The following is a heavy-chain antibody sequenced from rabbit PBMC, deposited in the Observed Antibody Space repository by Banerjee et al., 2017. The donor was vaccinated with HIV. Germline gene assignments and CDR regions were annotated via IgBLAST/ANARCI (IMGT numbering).Heavy chain of an antibody. D-gene: IGHD2-1*01. J-gene: IGHJ2*01. Sequence: QEQLEESGGDLVKPEGSLTLTCKASGFTISSSYYMCWVRQAPGKGLEWIACIYAGSSGSTYYASWAKGRFTISKTSSTTVTLQMTSLTAADTATYFCVRDPYSYDEYDDYAFDPWGQGTLVTVS. CDR1: GFTISSSYY. V-gene: IGHV1S45*01. CDR3: VRDPYSYDEYDDYAFDP. CDR2: IYAGSSGST.